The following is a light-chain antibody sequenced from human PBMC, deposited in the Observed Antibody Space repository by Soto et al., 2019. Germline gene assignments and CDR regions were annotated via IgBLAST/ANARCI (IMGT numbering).Light chain of an antibody. CDR3: QHYCSALFT. CDR2: GAS. CDR1: QSFSSSY. J-gene: IGKJ3*01. V-gene: IGKV3-20*01. Sequence: IVLTQSPGTLSLSPGERATLSCRASQSFSSSYLAWYQQKPGQAPRLLIYGASSRATGFPDRFSGSGSGTDYTLTISSLERKDLAVYCWQHYCSALFTVGPGTKVDVK.